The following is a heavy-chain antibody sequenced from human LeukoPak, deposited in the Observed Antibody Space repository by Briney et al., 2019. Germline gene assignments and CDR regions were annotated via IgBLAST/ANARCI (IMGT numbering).Heavy chain of an antibody. CDR2: IYSGGST. Sequence: GGSLRLSCAASGFTVSSNYMSWVRQAPGKGLEWVSVIYSGGSTYYADSVKGRFTISRDNSKNTLYLQMNSLRAEDTAVYYCARDRYYGSGSYYSDYYYGMDVWGQGTTVTVSS. V-gene: IGHV3-66*01. D-gene: IGHD3-10*01. CDR3: ARDRYYGSGSYYSDYYYGMDV. J-gene: IGHJ6*02. CDR1: GFTVSSNY.